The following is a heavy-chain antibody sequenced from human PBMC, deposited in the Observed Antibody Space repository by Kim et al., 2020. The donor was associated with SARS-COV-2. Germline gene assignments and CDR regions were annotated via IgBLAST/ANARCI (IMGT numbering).Heavy chain of an antibody. V-gene: IGHV3-23*01. J-gene: IGHJ1*01. CDR3: AKVTTMIVVVTYAEYFQH. Sequence: GGSLRLSCAASGFTFSSYAMSWVRQAPGKGLEWVSAISGSGGSTYYADSVKGRFTISRDNSKNTLYLQMNSLRAEDTAVYYCAKVTTMIVVVTYAEYFQHWGQGTLVTVSS. CDR2: ISGSGGST. CDR1: GFTFSSYA. D-gene: IGHD3-22*01.